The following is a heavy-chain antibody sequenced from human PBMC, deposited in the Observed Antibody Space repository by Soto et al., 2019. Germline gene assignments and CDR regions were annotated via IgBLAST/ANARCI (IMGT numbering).Heavy chain of an antibody. CDR3: ARRVALRSLYFDY. V-gene: IGHV4-39*01. CDR2: IYYSGST. D-gene: IGHD5-12*01. Sequence: SETLSLTCTVSGGSISSSSYYWGWIRQPPGKGLEWIGSIYYSGSTYYNPSLKSRVTISVDTSKNQFSLKLSSVTAADTAVYYCARRVALRSLYFDYWGQGTLVTVS. J-gene: IGHJ4*02. CDR1: GGSISSSSYY.